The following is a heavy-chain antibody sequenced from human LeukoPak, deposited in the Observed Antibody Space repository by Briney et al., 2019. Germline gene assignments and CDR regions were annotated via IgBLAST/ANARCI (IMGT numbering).Heavy chain of an antibody. CDR1: GGSISSYY. D-gene: IGHD3-16*02. CDR2: IYYSGST. Sequence: SEALSLTCTVSGGSISSYYWSWVRQPPGKGLEWIGYIYYSGSTNYNPSLKSRVTISVDTSKNQFSLKLSSVTAADTAVYYCTRRDYDYVWGSYRALDIWGQGTMVTVSS. J-gene: IGHJ3*02. CDR3: TRRDYDYVWGSYRALDI. V-gene: IGHV4-59*01.